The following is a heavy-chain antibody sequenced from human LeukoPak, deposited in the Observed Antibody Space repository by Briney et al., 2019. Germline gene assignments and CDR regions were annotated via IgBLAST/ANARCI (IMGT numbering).Heavy chain of an antibody. Sequence: SETLSLTCTVSGGSISSHYWSWIRQPPGKGLEWIGYIYYSGSTNYNPSLKSRVTISVDTSKNQFSLKLSSVTAADTAVYYCARAAQWDCHFDYWGQGTLVTVSS. CDR1: GGSISSHY. J-gene: IGHJ4*02. V-gene: IGHV4-59*11. CDR2: IYYSGST. D-gene: IGHD1-26*01. CDR3: ARAAQWDCHFDY.